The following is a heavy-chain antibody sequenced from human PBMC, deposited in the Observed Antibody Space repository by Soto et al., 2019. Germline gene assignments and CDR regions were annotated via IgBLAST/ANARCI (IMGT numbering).Heavy chain of an antibody. CDR3: AREGLDYDDSRGYYPYYYDGMDV. D-gene: IGHD3-22*01. Sequence: QVQLVQSGAEVKKPGSSVKVSCKASGGTFSSYTISWVRQAPGQGLEWMGRIIPILGIANYAQKFQGRVTITADKSTSTAYMELSSLRSEDTAVYYCAREGLDYDDSRGYYPYYYDGMDVCGQGTTVTVSS. CDR1: GGTFSSYT. J-gene: IGHJ6*02. CDR2: IIPILGIA. V-gene: IGHV1-69*08.